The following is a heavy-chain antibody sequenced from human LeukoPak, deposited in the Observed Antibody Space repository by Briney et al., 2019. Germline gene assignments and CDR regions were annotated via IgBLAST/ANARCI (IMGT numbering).Heavy chain of an antibody. CDR1: GGSFSGYY. J-gene: IGHJ3*02. CDR3: ARISRDAFDI. CDR2: IYYSGRT. D-gene: IGHD2/OR15-2a*01. Sequence: PSETLSLTCAVYGGSFSGYYWSWIRQPPGKGLEWIGSIYYSGRTYYNPSLKSRVTISVDTSKNQFSLKLSSVTAADTAVYYCARISRDAFDIWGQGTMVTVSS. V-gene: IGHV4-34*01.